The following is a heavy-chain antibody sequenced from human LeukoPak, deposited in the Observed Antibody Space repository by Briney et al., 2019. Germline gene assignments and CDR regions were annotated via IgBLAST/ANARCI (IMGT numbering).Heavy chain of an antibody. Sequence: GGSLRLSCAASGFTFSSYRMNWLRQAPGKGLELVSYISSSSSTIYYADSVKGRFTISRDNAKNSLYLQMNSLRAEDTAVYYCARHGNAFDIWGQGTMVTVSS. J-gene: IGHJ3*02. CDR2: ISSSSSTI. V-gene: IGHV3-48*01. CDR3: ARHGNAFDI. CDR1: GFTFSSYR.